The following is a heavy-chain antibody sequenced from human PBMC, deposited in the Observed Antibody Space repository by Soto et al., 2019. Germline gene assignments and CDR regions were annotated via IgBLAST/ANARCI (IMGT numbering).Heavy chain of an antibody. CDR3: ARHISSGTNIAAIRSFDP. D-gene: IGHD1-7*01. V-gene: IGHV4-59*08. CDR2: IYYSGST. CDR1: GGSINSYY. J-gene: IGHJ5*02. Sequence: QVQLQESGPGLVKPSETLSLTCTVSGGSINSYYWSWIRQPPGKGLEWIGYIYYSGSTNYHPSLKSRISISADTSKNQFSLKLSSVTAAYSAVYYCARHISSGTNIAAIRSFDPWGQGTLVTVSS.